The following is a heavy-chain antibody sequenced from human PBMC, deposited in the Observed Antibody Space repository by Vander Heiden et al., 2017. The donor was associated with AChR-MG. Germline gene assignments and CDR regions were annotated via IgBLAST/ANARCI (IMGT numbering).Heavy chain of an antibody. V-gene: IGHV3-33*01. CDR2: IWSDGSDK. CDR1: GFTFSNYG. J-gene: IGHJ4*02. Sequence: QVQLVESGGGVVQPGRLLRLSCAASGFTFSNYGMHWVRHAPGKGLEGVAFIWSDGSDKNSADSVKGRFTISRDNSKNKVYLQMNSLRAEDTAVYYCARDSDDSSMALSSDFDFWGQGTLVTVSS. CDR3: ARDSDDSSMALSSDFDF. D-gene: IGHD3-16*01.